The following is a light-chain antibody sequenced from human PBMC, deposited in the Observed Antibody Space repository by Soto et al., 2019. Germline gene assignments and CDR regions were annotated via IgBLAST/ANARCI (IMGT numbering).Light chain of an antibody. Sequence: EIVMTQSPATLSVSPGERATLSCRASQSISSNLAWYQQKPGQAPRLLIYGASTRVTGIPARFSGSRSGTEFTLTISGLQSEDFAVYYCQLYNNWPPYTFGQGTKLEI. CDR3: QLYNNWPPYT. CDR2: GAS. J-gene: IGKJ2*01. CDR1: QSISSN. V-gene: IGKV3-15*01.